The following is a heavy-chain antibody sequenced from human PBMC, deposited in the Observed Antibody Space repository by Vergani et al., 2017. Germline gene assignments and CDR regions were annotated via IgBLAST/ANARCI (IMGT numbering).Heavy chain of an antibody. D-gene: IGHD3-3*01. CDR3: ARGSPVLDDFWSGLKAGGGYYYMDV. J-gene: IGHJ6*03. V-gene: IGHV4-34*01. CDR1: GGSFSGYY. CDR2: INHSGST. Sequence: QVQLQQWGAGLLKPSETLSLTCAVYGGSFSGYYWSWIRQPPGKGLEWIGEINHSGSTNYNPSLKSRVTISVDTSKNQFSLKLSSVTVADTAVYYCARGSPVLDDFWSGLKAGGGYYYMDVWGKGTTVTVSS.